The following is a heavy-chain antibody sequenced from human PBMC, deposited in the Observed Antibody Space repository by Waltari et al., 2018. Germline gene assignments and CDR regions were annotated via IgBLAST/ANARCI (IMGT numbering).Heavy chain of an antibody. CDR3: ARDREVTKWSLIPDERRAFDI. CDR2: ISSSSSNI. J-gene: IGHJ3*02. D-gene: IGHD2-15*01. CDR1: GFTFSIYT. V-gene: IGHV3-21*01. Sequence: VQLVESGGGLVKPGGSLRLSCAASGFTFSIYTINWVRQAPGKGLEGVSSISSSSSNIYYADSVKGRFTISRDNTKKSLYLQINSLRVEDTAVYYCARDREVTKWSLIPDERRAFDIWGQGTMVTVSS.